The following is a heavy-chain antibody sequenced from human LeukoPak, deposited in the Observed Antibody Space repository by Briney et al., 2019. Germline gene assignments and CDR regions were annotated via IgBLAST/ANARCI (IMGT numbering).Heavy chain of an antibody. CDR3: AREWIKLGYYYYYMDV. V-gene: IGHV3-21*01. CDR1: GFTFSSYS. D-gene: IGHD5-18*01. J-gene: IGHJ6*03. CDR2: ISSSSSYI. Sequence: GGSLRLSCAASGFTFSSYSMNWVRQAPGKGLEWVSSISSSSSYIYYADSVKGRFTISRDNAKNSLYLQMNSLRAEDTAVYYCAREWIKLGYYYYYMDVWGKGTTVTVSS.